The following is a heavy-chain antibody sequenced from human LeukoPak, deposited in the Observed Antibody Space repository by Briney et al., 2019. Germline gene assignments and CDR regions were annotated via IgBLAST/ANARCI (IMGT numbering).Heavy chain of an antibody. V-gene: IGHV4-59*01. D-gene: IGHD3-10*01. CDR1: GGSISSYY. J-gene: IGHJ4*02. Sequence: SETLSLTCTVSGGSISSYYWSWIRQPPGKGLEWIGYIYYSGSTNYNPSLKSRVTMSADTSKNQFSLKLSSVTAADTAVYYCARLLYYSGSGNFDFWGQGILVTVSS. CDR3: ARLLYYSGSGNFDF. CDR2: IYYSGST.